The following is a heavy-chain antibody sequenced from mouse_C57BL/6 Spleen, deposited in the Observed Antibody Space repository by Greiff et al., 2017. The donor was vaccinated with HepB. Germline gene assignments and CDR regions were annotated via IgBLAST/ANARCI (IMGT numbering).Heavy chain of an antibody. V-gene: IGHV5-17*01. CDR2: ISSGSSTI. Sequence: DVKLVESGGGLVKPGGSLKLSCAASGFTFSDYGMHWVRQAPEKGLEWVAYISSGSSTIYYADTVKGRFTISRDNAKNTLFLQMTSLRSEDTAMYYCARGRITTVVEGAMDYWGQGTSVTVSS. J-gene: IGHJ4*01. CDR3: ARGRITTVVEGAMDY. D-gene: IGHD1-1*01. CDR1: GFTFSDYG.